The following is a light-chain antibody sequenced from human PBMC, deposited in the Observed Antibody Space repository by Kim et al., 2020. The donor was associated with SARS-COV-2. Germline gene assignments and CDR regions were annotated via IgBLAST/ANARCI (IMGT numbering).Light chain of an antibody. CDR1: QSASRW. CDR3: QQYNMFRT. Sequence: SASVGDRVTITCRASQSASRWLAWYQQKPGKAPKLLIYKASILQSGVPSRFSASGFGTEFTLTIDSLQPDEFATYYCQQYNMFRTFGQGTKVDIK. V-gene: IGKV1-5*03. J-gene: IGKJ1*01. CDR2: KAS.